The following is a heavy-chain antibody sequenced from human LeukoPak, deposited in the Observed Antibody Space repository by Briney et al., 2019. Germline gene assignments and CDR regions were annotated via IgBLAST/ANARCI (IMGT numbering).Heavy chain of an antibody. J-gene: IGHJ5*02. CDR3: VRGPYNGSGIYSWFDT. CDR2: MNAGNGNT. CDR1: GYIFTDYA. D-gene: IGHD3-10*01. Sequence: ASVKVSCKASGYIFTDYAIHWLRQAPGQRPEWMGWMNAGNGNTKYSQKFQGRITLIRDTSADIAYMELSSLRHDDLAVYYCVRGPYNGSGIYSWFDTWGQGTLVTVSS. V-gene: IGHV1-3*01.